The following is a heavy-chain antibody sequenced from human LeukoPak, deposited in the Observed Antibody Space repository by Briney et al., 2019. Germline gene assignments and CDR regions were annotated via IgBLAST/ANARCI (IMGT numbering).Heavy chain of an antibody. CDR1: GFTFDDYA. V-gene: IGHV3-9*01. J-gene: IGHJ4*02. CDR2: ISWNSGSI. CDR3: AKDISEDYDSSGNFDY. D-gene: IGHD3-22*01. Sequence: GRSLRLSCAAPGFTFDDYAMHWVRQAPGKGLEWVSGISWNSGSIGYADSVKGRFTISRDNAKNSLYLQMNSLRAEDTALYYCAKDISEDYDSSGNFDYWGQGTLVTASS.